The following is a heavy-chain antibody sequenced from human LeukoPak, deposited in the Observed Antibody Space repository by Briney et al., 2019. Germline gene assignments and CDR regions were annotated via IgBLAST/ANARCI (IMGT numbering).Heavy chain of an antibody. CDR2: ISSSGSTI. V-gene: IGHV3-48*03. D-gene: IGHD3-10*01. J-gene: IGHJ6*03. CDR3: ARDTYGSGSYGYYYMDV. Sequence: GGSLRLSCAASGFTFSSYEMNWVRQAPGKGLEWVSYISSSGSTIYYADSVKGRFTISRDNAKNSLYPQMNSLRAEDTAVYYCARDTYGSGSYGYYYMDVWGKGTTVTVSS. CDR1: GFTFSSYE.